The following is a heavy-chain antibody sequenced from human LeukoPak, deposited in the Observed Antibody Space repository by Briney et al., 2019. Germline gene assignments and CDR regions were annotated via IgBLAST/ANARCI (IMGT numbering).Heavy chain of an antibody. V-gene: IGHV3-11*01. CDR1: GFTFSDYY. CDR2: ISSSGSTI. J-gene: IGHJ3*02. Sequence: PGGSLRLSCAASGFTFSDYYMSWIRQAPGKGLEWVSYISSSGSTIYYADSVKGRFTISRDNAKNSLYLQMNSLRAEDTAVYYCAREGDYYGSGSYFHAFDIWGQGTIVTVSS. D-gene: IGHD3-10*01. CDR3: AREGDYYGSGSYFHAFDI.